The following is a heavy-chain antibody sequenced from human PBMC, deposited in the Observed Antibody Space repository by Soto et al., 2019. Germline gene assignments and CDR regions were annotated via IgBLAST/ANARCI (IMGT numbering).Heavy chain of an antibody. D-gene: IGHD3-10*01. CDR1: GDSISSSSYY. Sequence: SETLSLTCTVSGDSISSSSYYWGWIRQPPGKGLEWIGSIYYSGSTDYNPSLKSRVTMNTSKNQFSLKLSSVTAADTAMYYCARGPGGGSSDDAFDIRGHGTLVTVSS. CDR2: IYYSGST. J-gene: IGHJ3*02. V-gene: IGHV4-39*01. CDR3: ARGPGGGSSDDAFDI.